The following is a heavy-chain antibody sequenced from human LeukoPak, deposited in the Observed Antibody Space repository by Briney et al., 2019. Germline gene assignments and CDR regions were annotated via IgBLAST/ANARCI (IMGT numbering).Heavy chain of an antibody. CDR2: IYYSGST. CDR1: GGSISSYY. CDR3: ARGWGIMEPVGY. J-gene: IGHJ4*02. Sequence: SETLSLTCTVSGGSISSYYWSWIRQPPGKGLEWIGYIYYSGSTNYNPSLESRVTISVDTSKNQFSLKLSSVTAADTAVYYCARGWGIMEPVGYWGQGTLVTVSS. D-gene: IGHD3-16*01. V-gene: IGHV4-59*01.